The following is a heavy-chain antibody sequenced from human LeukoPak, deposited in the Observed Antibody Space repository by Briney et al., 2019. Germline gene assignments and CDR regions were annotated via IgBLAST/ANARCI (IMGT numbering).Heavy chain of an antibody. CDR3: ARVQRELMWYYFDY. J-gene: IGHJ4*02. CDR1: GFSVSNYY. D-gene: IGHD1-1*01. Sequence: GGSLRLSCAGSGFSVSNYYMSWVRQAPGKGLEWVSLIRDSGETFYADSVKGRFTISRDNSKNTMYLQMNRLRVEDTAVYFCARVQRELMWYYFDYWGQGTLVTVSS. V-gene: IGHV3-66*02. CDR2: IRDSGET.